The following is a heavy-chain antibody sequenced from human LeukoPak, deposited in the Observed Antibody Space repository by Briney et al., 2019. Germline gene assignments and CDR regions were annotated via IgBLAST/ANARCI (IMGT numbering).Heavy chain of an antibody. Sequence: GGALRLSCVASGFTFSSYWMHWVRPAPSKGLVWVSRISSDWSSTTYADSVKGRFTISRDNANNTMYLQMNSLRAEDTAVYYCTRDNSYGYDYWGQGTLVTVSS. CDR1: GFTFSSYW. V-gene: IGHV3-74*01. CDR3: TRDNSYGYDY. D-gene: IGHD5-18*01. CDR2: ISSDWSST. J-gene: IGHJ4*02.